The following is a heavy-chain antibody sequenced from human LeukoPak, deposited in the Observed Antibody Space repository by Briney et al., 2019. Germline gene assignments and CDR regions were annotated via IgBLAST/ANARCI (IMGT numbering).Heavy chain of an antibody. Sequence: SVKVSCKASGGTFSSYAISWVRQAPGQGLEWMGRIIPILGIANYAQKFQGRVTITADKSTSTAYMELSSLRSEDTAVYYCARDRGSSGSYERHRVFDYWGQGTLVTVSS. J-gene: IGHJ4*02. CDR1: GGTFSSYA. CDR3: ARDRGSSGSYERHRVFDY. CDR2: IIPILGIA. V-gene: IGHV1-69*04. D-gene: IGHD1-26*01.